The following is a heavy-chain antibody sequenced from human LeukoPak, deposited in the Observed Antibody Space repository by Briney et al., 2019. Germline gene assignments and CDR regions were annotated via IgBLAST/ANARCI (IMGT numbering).Heavy chain of an antibody. D-gene: IGHD3-16*01. CDR2: LNSDGSST. CDR1: GFTFSRYW. Sequence: GSLRLSCAASGFTFSRYWMHWVRQAPGKGLVWVSRLNSDGSSTTYADSVKGRFTISRDNAKNTLFLQMNSLRAEDTAVYYCARVGGSGDFDYWGQGALVTVSS. CDR3: ARVGGSGDFDY. J-gene: IGHJ4*02. V-gene: IGHV3-74*01.